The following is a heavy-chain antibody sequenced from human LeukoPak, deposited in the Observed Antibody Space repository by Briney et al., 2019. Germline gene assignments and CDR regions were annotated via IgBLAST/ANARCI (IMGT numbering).Heavy chain of an antibody. CDR3: AARTRYDSSRTRWFDP. CDR2: IIPIFGTA. J-gene: IGHJ5*02. D-gene: IGHD3-22*01. V-gene: IGHV1-69*13. Sequence: ASVKVSCKASGGTFSSYAISWVRQAPGQGLEWMGGIIPIFGTANYAQKFQGRVTITADESTSTAYMELSSLSSEDTAVYYCAARTRYDSSRTRWFDPWGQGTLVTVSS. CDR1: GGTFSSYA.